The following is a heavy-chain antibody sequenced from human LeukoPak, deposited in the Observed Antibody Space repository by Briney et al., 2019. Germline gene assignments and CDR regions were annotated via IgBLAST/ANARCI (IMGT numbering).Heavy chain of an antibody. CDR3: ARDRGYSSFDY. Sequence: GGALRLSCEASAFTLSSYWMSWVRQAPGKGLEWVANIKEDGSEINYVDSVKCRFTISRDNAKNSLFLQMNSLRVEDTAVYYCARDRGYSSFDYWGQGTLVTVSS. D-gene: IGHD4-23*01. CDR1: AFTLSSYW. J-gene: IGHJ4*02. V-gene: IGHV3-7*01. CDR2: IKEDGSEI.